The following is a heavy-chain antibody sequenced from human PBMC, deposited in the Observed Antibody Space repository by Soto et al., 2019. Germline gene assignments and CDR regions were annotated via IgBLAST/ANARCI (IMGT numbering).Heavy chain of an antibody. J-gene: IGHJ4*02. Sequence: LSLTGTVSGGSISSGGYYWSWIRQHPGKGLEWIGYIYYSGSTYYNPSLKSRVTISVDTSKNQFSLKLSSVTAADTAVYYCARVNWNYKRTVDYWGQGTLVTVSS. CDR1: GGSISSGGYY. CDR3: ARVNWNYKRTVDY. V-gene: IGHV4-31*03. D-gene: IGHD1-7*01. CDR2: IYYSGST.